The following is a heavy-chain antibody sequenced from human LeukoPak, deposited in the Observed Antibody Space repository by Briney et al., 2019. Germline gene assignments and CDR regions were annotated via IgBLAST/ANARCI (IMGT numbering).Heavy chain of an antibody. J-gene: IGHJ4*02. CDR2: IIPIFGTA. D-gene: IGHD3-10*01. CDR3: ARAPSHYYGSGSYLGY. CDR1: GGTFSSYA. Sequence: SVKVSCKASGGTFSSYAISWVRQDPGQGLEWMGGIIPIFGTANYAQKFQGRVTITADESTSTAYMELSSLRSEDTAVYYCARAPSHYYGSGSYLGYWGQGTLVTVSS. V-gene: IGHV1-69*13.